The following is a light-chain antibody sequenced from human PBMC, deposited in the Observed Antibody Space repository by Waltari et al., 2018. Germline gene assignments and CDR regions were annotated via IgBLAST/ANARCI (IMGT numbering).Light chain of an antibody. CDR2: WAS. V-gene: IGKV4-1*01. Sequence: DIVMTQSPDSLAVSLGERATINCKSSQSALYSSNNKNYLAWYQQKPGQPPKLLIYWASTRESGVPDRFSCSGSGTDFTLTISSLQAEDVAVYYCQQYYSTPYTFGQGTKLEIK. CDR1: QSALYSSNNKNY. J-gene: IGKJ2*01. CDR3: QQYYSTPYT.